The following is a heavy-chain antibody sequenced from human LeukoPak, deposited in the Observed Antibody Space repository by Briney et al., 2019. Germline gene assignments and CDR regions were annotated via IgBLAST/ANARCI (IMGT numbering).Heavy chain of an antibody. Sequence: ASVKVSCKASGYTFTGYYMHWVRQAPGQGLEWMGWINPNSGGTNYAQKFQGRVTMTRDTSISTAYMEVIRLRSDDTAVYYCARQGPDPSSGWYWAWFDPWGQGTLVTVSS. CDR3: ARQGPDPSSGWYWAWFDP. J-gene: IGHJ5*02. V-gene: IGHV1-2*02. CDR2: INPNSGGT. D-gene: IGHD6-19*01. CDR1: GYTFTGYY.